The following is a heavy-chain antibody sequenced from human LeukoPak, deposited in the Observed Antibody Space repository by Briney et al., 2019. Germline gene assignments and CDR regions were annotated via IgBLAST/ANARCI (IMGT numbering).Heavy chain of an antibody. J-gene: IGHJ5*02. D-gene: IGHD3-10*01. CDR2: IWYDGSNK. CDR1: GFTFSSYG. CDR3: ARDNYYGSGEDWFDP. Sequence: GRSLRLSCAASGFTFSSYGMHWVRQAPGKGLEWVAVIWYDGSNKYYADSVKGRFTLSRDNSKNTLYLQMNSLRAEDTAVYYCARDNYYGSGEDWFDPWGQGTLVTVSS. V-gene: IGHV3-33*01.